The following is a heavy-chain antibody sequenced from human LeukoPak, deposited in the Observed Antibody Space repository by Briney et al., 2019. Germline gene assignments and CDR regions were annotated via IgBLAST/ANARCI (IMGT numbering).Heavy chain of an antibody. J-gene: IGHJ4*02. V-gene: IGHV3-11*06. D-gene: IGHD3-16*01. CDR1: GFTFSDNY. Sequence: GGSLRLSCAASGFTFSDNYMSWIRQAPGKGLEWVLYISATSTDTNYADSVKGRFSVSRDNARNSLYLQMNSLRAEDTAVYYCVRTAGREGGDWGQGTLVTVPS. CDR3: VRTAGREGGD. CDR2: ISATSTDT.